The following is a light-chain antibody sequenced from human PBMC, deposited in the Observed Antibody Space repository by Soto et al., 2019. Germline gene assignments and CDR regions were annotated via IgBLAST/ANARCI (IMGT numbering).Light chain of an antibody. Sequence: DIMMTQSPDSLAVSLGERATINCKSSQSVLYSSNNKNYLAWYQQKLGQPPKLLIYWASTRESGVPDRFSGSGSGTDFPLTISSLQAEDVAVYYCQQYYSTPITFGQGTRLEIK. V-gene: IGKV4-1*01. CDR1: QSVLYSSNNKNY. CDR3: QQYYSTPIT. CDR2: WAS. J-gene: IGKJ5*01.